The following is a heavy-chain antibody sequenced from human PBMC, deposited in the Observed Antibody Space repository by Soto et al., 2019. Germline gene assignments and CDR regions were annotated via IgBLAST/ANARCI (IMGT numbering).Heavy chain of an antibody. Sequence: GASVKVSCKASGYTFTSYDINWVRQATGQGNEKMGWMNPNSGNTGYAQKLQGRVTMTRNTSISKAYMELSSLRSEDTAVYYCARPVLAVPAPPARTYSFGPWGQGTLVTVSS. J-gene: IGHJ5*02. V-gene: IGHV1-8*01. CDR1: GYTFTSYD. CDR3: ARPVLAVPAPPARTYSFGP. CDR2: MNPNSGNT. D-gene: IGHD2-2*01.